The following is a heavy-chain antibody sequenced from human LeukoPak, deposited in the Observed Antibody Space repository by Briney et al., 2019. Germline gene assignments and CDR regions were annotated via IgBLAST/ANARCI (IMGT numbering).Heavy chain of an antibody. V-gene: IGHV4-59*01. CDR1: GGSISSYY. Sequence: PSETLSLTCTVSGGSISSYYWSWIRQPPGKGLEWIGYIYYSGSTNYNPSLKSRVTISVGTSKNQFSLKLSSVTAADTAVYYCARGEGIAAASDYWGQGTLVTVSS. J-gene: IGHJ4*02. CDR2: IYYSGST. D-gene: IGHD6-13*01. CDR3: ARGEGIAAASDY.